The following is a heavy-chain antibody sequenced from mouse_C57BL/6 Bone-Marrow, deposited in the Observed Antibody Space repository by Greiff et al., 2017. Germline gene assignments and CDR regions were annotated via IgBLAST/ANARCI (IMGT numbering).Heavy chain of an antibody. CDR2: IYPRSGNT. V-gene: IGHV1-81*01. Sequence: QVQLKQSGAELARPGASVKLSCKASGYTFTSYGISWVKQRTGQGLEWIGEIYPRSGNTYYNEKFKGKATLTADKSSSTAYMELRSLTSEDSAVYFCARGDYGSSLAWFAYWGQGTLVTVSA. D-gene: IGHD1-1*01. CDR3: ARGDYGSSLAWFAY. CDR1: GYTFTSYG. J-gene: IGHJ3*01.